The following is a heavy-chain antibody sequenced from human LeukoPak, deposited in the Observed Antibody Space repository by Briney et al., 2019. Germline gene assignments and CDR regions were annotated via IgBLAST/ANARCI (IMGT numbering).Heavy chain of an antibody. V-gene: IGHV3-66*01. CDR3: ARDPESAYFSY. Sequence: PGGSLRLSSAASGFTVSGNYMIWVRQAPGKGLEWVSVMYSGGSTYYADSVKGRFTISRDDSKNTLYLQMNGLRAEDTAVYYCARDPESAYFSYWGQGTLVTVSS. D-gene: IGHD3-3*01. CDR1: GFTVSGNY. CDR2: MYSGGST. J-gene: IGHJ4*02.